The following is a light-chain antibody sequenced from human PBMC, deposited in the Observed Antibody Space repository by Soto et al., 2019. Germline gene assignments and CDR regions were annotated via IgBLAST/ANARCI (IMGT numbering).Light chain of an antibody. Sequence: NFMLTQPHSVSESPGKTVTISCTGSSGSIASNYVQWYQQRPGSAPTTVIYDDNQRPSGDPDRFSGSIDSSSNSASLTISGLKTEDEADYYCQSYDSSNHVVFGGGTKVTVL. CDR3: QSYDSSNHVV. J-gene: IGLJ2*01. CDR1: SGSIASNY. CDR2: DDN. V-gene: IGLV6-57*02.